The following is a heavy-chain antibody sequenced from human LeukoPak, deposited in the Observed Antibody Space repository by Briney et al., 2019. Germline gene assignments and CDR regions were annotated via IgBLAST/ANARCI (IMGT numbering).Heavy chain of an antibody. V-gene: IGHV4-38-2*01. D-gene: IGHD1-26*01. J-gene: IGHJ4*02. CDR2: IHHSGRT. CDR1: GYSISSGYY. CDR3: ARHGGSYSLDY. Sequence: SETLSLTCSVSGYSISSGYYWGWIRQPPGKGLEWIGSIHHSGRTYYNPSLKSRVTISVDTSKNQFSLKLSSVTAADTAVYYCARHGGSYSLDYWGQGTLVTVSS.